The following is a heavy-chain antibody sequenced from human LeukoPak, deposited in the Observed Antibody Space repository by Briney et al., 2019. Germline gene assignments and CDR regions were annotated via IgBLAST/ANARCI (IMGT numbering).Heavy chain of an antibody. V-gene: IGHV4-34*01. CDR2: INHSGST. D-gene: IGHD3-3*01. CDR1: GGSFSGYY. CDR3: ASRAYYDFWSGYTDY. Sequence: SETLSLTCAVYGGSFSGYYWSWIRQPPGKGLEWIGEINHSGSTNYNPSLKSRVTISVDTSKNQFSLKLSSVTAADTAVYYCASRAYYDFWSGYTDYWGQGTLVTVSS. J-gene: IGHJ4*02.